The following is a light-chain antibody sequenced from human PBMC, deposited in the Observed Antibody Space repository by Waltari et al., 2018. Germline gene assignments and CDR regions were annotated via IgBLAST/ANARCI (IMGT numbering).Light chain of an antibody. CDR1: TGAVTTNHS. Sequence: QAVVTQEPSLTGSPGGTVTPTSGASTGAVTTNHSPYWLQQKPGQVPRTLIYATDKKHSWTPPRLSGSLLGDKAALTLSGAQAEDEAEYYCLLSYNDVFVFGSGTKVTVL. J-gene: IGLJ1*01. CDR2: ATD. CDR3: LLSYNDVFV. V-gene: IGLV7-46*01.